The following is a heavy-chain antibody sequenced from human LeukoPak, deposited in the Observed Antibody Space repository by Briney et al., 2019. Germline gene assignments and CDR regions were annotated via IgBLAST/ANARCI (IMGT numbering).Heavy chain of an antibody. CDR2: ISSSSSTI. CDR1: GFAFSSYS. V-gene: IGHV3-48*02. Sequence: HPGGSLRLSCAASGFAFSSYSMTWVRQAPGKGLEWVSYISSSSSTIYYADSVKGRFTISRDNAKNSLYLQMNSLRDEDTAVYYCARVTNYDFWSGPTVDYWGQGTLVTVSS. CDR3: ARVTNYDFWSGPTVDY. J-gene: IGHJ4*02. D-gene: IGHD3-3*01.